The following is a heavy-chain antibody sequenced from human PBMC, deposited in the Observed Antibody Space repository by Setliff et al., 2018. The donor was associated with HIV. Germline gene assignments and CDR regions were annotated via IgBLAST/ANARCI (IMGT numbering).Heavy chain of an antibody. Sequence: SETLSLTCGVSGVSISSYYWSWIRQPPGKRLEWIGYIDHSGYTTYNPSLKSRVTISLDTSKNQVSLKLSSVAAADTAVYYCARATATWLVDNWGQGTLVTVSS. CDR3: ARATATWLVDN. V-gene: IGHV4-59*01. D-gene: IGHD2-15*01. J-gene: IGHJ4*02. CDR1: GVSISSYY. CDR2: IDHSGYT.